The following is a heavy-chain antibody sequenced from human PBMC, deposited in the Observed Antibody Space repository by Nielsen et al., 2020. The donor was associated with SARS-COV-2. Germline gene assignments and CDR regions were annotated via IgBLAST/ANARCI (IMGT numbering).Heavy chain of an antibody. CDR2: ISAYNGNT. Sequence: ASVKVSCKASGYTFTNYGISWVRQAPGQGLEWMGWISAYNGNTNYAQKFQGRVTMTEDTSTDTAYMELSSLRSEDTAVYYCATGGGSGSYYIDWFDPWGQGTLVTVSS. V-gene: IGHV1-18*04. CDR1: GYTFTNYG. J-gene: IGHJ5*02. D-gene: IGHD3-10*01. CDR3: ATGGGSGSYYIDWFDP.